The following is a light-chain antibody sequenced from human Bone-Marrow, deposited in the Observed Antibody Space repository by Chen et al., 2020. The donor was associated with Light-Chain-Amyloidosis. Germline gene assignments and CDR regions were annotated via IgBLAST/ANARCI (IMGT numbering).Light chain of an antibody. V-gene: IGLV3-25*03. Sequence: SYKLTQPPSVSVSPGQTARITCSGDDLPTKYAYWYQQKPGQAPVLVIHRDYERPTGISERFSGPSSGTTATLTISGVQAEDEADDHCQSADSSGNYDGRFGGGTKLTVL. CDR2: RDY. CDR3: QSADSSGNYDGR. CDR1: DLPTKY. J-gene: IGLJ2*01.